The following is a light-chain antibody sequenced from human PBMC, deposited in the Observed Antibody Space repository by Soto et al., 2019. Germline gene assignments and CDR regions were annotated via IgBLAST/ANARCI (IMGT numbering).Light chain of an antibody. CDR1: SSDVGIYNY. V-gene: IGLV2-14*01. J-gene: IGLJ1*01. CDR2: QVT. CDR3: SSYTGSTNYV. Sequence: QSALTQPASVSGSPGQSITISCTGTSSDVGIYNYVSWYQQHPGKAPKLMIYQVTNRPSGVSNRFSGSKSGNTASLTISGLQAEDEADYYCSSYTGSTNYVFGAGEKVNV.